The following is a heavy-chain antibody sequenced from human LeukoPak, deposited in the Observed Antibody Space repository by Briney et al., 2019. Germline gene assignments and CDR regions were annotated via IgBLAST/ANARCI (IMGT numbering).Heavy chain of an antibody. CDR1: GGTFSSYA. CDR2: IIPILGIA. D-gene: IGHD2-2*01. V-gene: IGHV1-69*04. CDR3: ARGPPSVVPAATFDY. Sequence: SVKVSCKASGGTFSSYAISWVRQAPGQGLEWMGRIIPILGIANYAQKFQGRVTITADKSTSTAYMELSSLRSEDTAVYYCARGPPSVVPAATFDYWGQGTLVTVSS. J-gene: IGHJ4*02.